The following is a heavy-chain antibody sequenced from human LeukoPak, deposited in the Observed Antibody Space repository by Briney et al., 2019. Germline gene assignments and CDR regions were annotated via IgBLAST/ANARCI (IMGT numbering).Heavy chain of an antibody. Sequence: SGTLSLTCAVSGGSIISSNWWSWVRQPPGKGLEWIGEIYHSGSTNYNPSLKSRVTISVDKSKSQFSLELTSVTAAGTALYYCARGGYCSSTSCYVFDSWGQGTLVTVSS. CDR3: ARGGYCSSTSCYVFDS. D-gene: IGHD2-2*01. CDR2: IYHSGST. CDR1: GGSIISSNW. V-gene: IGHV4-4*02. J-gene: IGHJ4*02.